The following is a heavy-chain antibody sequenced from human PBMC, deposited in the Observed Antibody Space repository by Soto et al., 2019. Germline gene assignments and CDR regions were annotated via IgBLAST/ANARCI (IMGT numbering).Heavy chain of an antibody. J-gene: IGHJ5*02. V-gene: IGHV4-30-4*01. D-gene: IGHD3-10*01. CDR2: IYHHGSS. CDR1: GGSIISDDYY. Sequence: QVKLQESGPGLVKPSKTLSLTCNVSGGSIISDDYYWRWLRQPPGKGLEWIGYIYHHGSSYYNQALQSRVTLAIDTSKNQLSLKLSSASAPDSAVYYCDRTSARGAGTWFDHWGQGTLVTGSS. CDR3: DRTSARGAGTWFDH.